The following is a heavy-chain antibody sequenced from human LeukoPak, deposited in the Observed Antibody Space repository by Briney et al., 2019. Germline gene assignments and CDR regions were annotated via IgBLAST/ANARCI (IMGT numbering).Heavy chain of an antibody. Sequence: QRGGSVTLFCAASGFTFSSYGMHWVRQAPGKGLEWVGFIRSKAYGGTLEYAASVKGRFTISRDDSKNIAYLQMNSLKTEDTAVYYCTRDVSGGNCYGDMDFWGQGTLVTVSS. CDR3: TRDVSGGNCYGDMDF. V-gene: IGHV3-49*04. CDR2: IRSKAYGGTL. CDR1: GFTFSSYG. J-gene: IGHJ4*02. D-gene: IGHD2-15*01.